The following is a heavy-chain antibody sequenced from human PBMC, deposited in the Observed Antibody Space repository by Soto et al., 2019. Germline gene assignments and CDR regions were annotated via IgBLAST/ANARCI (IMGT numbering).Heavy chain of an antibody. CDR2: IDWDDPK. Sequence: VFVPKLVTPTRALRMTCSFSGFSLTTNGVCVSWIGQPPGKDLEWLALIDWDDPKYYNTSLKTSLTISKDNSKNQVVPTLTNLDPLDTATYFCARTRISERAHPQFNTGMDSWGQGTTLTVSS. D-gene: IGHD6-19*01. CDR3: ARTRISERAHPQFNTGMDS. V-gene: IGHV2-70*01. CDR1: GFSLTTNGVC. J-gene: IGHJ6*02.